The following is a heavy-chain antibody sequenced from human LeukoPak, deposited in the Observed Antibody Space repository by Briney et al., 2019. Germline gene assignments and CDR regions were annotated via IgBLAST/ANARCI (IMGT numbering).Heavy chain of an antibody. Sequence: SETLSLTCAVYGGSFSGYYWSWIRQPPGKGLEWIGEINHSGSTNYNPSLKSRVTISVDTSKNQFSLKLSSVTAADTAVYYCAREDMVRGKFPHFDYWGQGTLVTVSS. J-gene: IGHJ4*02. D-gene: IGHD3-10*01. CDR3: AREDMVRGKFPHFDY. V-gene: IGHV4-34*01. CDR2: INHSGST. CDR1: GGSFSGYY.